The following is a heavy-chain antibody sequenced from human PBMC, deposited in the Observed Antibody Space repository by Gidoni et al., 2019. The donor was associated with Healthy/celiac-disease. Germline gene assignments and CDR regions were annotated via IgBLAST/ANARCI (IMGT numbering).Heavy chain of an antibody. D-gene: IGHD1-7*01. V-gene: IGHV3-23*01. CDR2: TSGSGGST. Sequence: EVQLLASGGGLVQPGGCLRLSCADSGFTFSSHAMSWVRQAPGKGLEWVSATSGSGGSTYYADSVKGRFTITRDNSKNTLYLQMNSLRAEDTAVYYCAKDKLELRRYFDYWGQGTLVTVSS. J-gene: IGHJ4*02. CDR1: GFTFSSHA. CDR3: AKDKLELRRYFDY.